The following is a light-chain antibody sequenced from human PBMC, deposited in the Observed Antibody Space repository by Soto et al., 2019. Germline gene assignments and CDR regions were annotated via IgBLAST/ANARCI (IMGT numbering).Light chain of an antibody. V-gene: IGKV3-20*01. J-gene: IGKJ3*01. CDR1: QSINNHF. Sequence: EVVLTQSPGTLSLSPGERATLSCRASQSINNHFLAWYQQKRGQAPRLLIYGTSNRATDIPDRFSGSGSGTEFTLAISRLEPEDFAVYYCHHYDSPYTFGPGTKVDIK. CDR3: HHYDSPYT. CDR2: GTS.